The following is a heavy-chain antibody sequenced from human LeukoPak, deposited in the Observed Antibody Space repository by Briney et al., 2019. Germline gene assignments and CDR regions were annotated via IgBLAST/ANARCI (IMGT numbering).Heavy chain of an antibody. V-gene: IGHV1-2*02. CDR1: GYTFTGYY. J-gene: IGHJ4*02. CDR3: ARGSYYDSSGYYPRD. CDR2: INPNSGGT. Sequence: ASVKVSCKASGYTFTGYYMHWVRQAPGQGLEWMGWINPNSGGTNYAQKFRGRVTMTRDTSISTAYMELSRLRSDDTAVYYCARGSYYDSSGYYPRDWGQGTLVTVSS. D-gene: IGHD3-22*01.